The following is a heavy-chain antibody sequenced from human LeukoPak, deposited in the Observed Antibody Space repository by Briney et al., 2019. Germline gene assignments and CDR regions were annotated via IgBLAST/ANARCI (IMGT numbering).Heavy chain of an antibody. Sequence: GGSLRLSCAASRFTFTSFAMNWVRQAPGKGLEWVSSISGSGGSPNHADSVKGRFTISRDNSRNTVSLQMNSLRAEDTAIYYCARGHIESGGYYYFDYWGQGTLVTVSS. CDR1: RFTFTSFA. CDR2: ISGSGGSP. D-gene: IGHD3-22*01. V-gene: IGHV3-23*01. CDR3: ARGHIESGGYYYFDY. J-gene: IGHJ4*02.